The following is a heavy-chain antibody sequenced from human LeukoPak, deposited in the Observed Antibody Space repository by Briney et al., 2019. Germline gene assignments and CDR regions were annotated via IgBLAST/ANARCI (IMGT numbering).Heavy chain of an antibody. Sequence: SETLSLTCTVSDGSINRSNYYWGWIRQPPGKGLEWIGYIYYSGSTYYNPSLKSRVTISVDRSKNQFSLKLSSVTAADTAVYYCASLEPYSSSWSGDYWGQGTLVTVSS. CDR3: ASLEPYSSSWSGDY. V-gene: IGHV4-61*05. J-gene: IGHJ4*02. CDR1: DGSINRSNYY. D-gene: IGHD6-13*01. CDR2: IYYSGST.